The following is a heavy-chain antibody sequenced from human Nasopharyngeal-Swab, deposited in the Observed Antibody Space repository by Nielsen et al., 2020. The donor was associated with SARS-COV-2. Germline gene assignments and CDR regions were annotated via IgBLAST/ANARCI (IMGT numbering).Heavy chain of an antibody. V-gene: IGHV3-9*01. CDR2: ISWNSGSI. D-gene: IGHD3-10*01. CDR3: AKDTAYYPVVAFDI. Sequence: SLKISCAASGFTFDDYAMHWVRQAPGKGLEWVSGISWNSGSIGYADSVKGRFTISRDNAKNSLYLQMNSLRAEDTALYYCAKDTAYYPVVAFDIWGKGTMVTVSS. J-gene: IGHJ3*02. CDR1: GFTFDDYA.